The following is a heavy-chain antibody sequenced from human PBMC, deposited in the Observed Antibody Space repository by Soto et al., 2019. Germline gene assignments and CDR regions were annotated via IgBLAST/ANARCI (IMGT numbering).Heavy chain of an antibody. D-gene: IGHD3-22*01. J-gene: IGHJ4*02. CDR1: CGSIISSSYY. V-gene: IGHV4-39*01. CDR3: ARHRSMKYYYDSSGYPDY. CDR2: IYYSGST. Sequence: SSETLSLTCTFSCGSIISSSYYWGWIRQPPGKGLEWIGSIYYSGSTYYNPSLKSRVTISVDTSKNQFSLKLSSVTAADTAVYYCARHRSMKYYYDSSGYPDYWGQGTLVTVSS.